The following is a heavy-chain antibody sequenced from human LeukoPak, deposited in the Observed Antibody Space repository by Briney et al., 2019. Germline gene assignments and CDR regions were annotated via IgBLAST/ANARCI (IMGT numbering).Heavy chain of an antibody. Sequence: ASVKVSCKASGGTFISYAMHWVRQAPGQRLEWMGWINAGNGNTKYSQKFQGRVTITRDTSASTAYMELSSLRSEDTAVYYCARTLGVGAPSPPYYYYGMDVWGQGTTVTVSS. D-gene: IGHD1-26*01. V-gene: IGHV1-3*01. CDR2: INAGNGNT. J-gene: IGHJ6*02. CDR1: GGTFISYA. CDR3: ARTLGVGAPSPPYYYYGMDV.